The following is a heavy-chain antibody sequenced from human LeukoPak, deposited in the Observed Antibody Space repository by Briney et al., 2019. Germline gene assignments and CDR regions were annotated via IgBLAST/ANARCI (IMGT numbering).Heavy chain of an antibody. Sequence: SETLSLTCTVSGGSISSSSYYWGWIRQPPGKGLEWIGSIYYSGSTYYNPSLKSRVTISVDTSKNQFSLKLSSVTAADTAVYYCARDMIAAAAEVNWFDPWGQGTLVTVSS. CDR1: GGSISSSSYY. CDR3: ARDMIAAAAEVNWFDP. V-gene: IGHV4-39*07. J-gene: IGHJ5*02. D-gene: IGHD6-13*01. CDR2: IYYSGST.